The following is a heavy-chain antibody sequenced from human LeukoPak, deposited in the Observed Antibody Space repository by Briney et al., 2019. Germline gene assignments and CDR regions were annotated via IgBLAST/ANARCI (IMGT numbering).Heavy chain of an antibody. CDR1: GFTFSSYE. D-gene: IGHD3-3*01. CDR3: ARRGKYYDFWSDPGFDY. J-gene: IGHJ4*02. V-gene: IGHV3-48*03. CDR2: ISSSVSTI. Sequence: GGSLRLSCAASGFTFSSYEINSVRQAPGKGLEWVSYISSSVSTIYYAYSVKGLFTISRDNAKDSVYLQMNSLRAEDTAVYYCARRGKYYDFWSDPGFDYWGRGTLVTASS.